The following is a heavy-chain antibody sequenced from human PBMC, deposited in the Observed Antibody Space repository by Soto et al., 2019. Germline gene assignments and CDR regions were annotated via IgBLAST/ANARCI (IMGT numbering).Heavy chain of an antibody. CDR2: IYWDDDK. Sequence: QITLKESGPTLVKPTQTLTLTCTFSGFSLSTSGVGVGWIRQPPGKALEWLALIYWDDDKRYSPSLKSRLTIXKXTXXNQVVLTMTNMDPVDTATYYCVHNAYYDSSGYLDYWGQGTLVTVSS. CDR3: VHNAYYDSSGYLDY. J-gene: IGHJ4*02. V-gene: IGHV2-5*02. D-gene: IGHD3-22*01. CDR1: GFSLSTSGVG.